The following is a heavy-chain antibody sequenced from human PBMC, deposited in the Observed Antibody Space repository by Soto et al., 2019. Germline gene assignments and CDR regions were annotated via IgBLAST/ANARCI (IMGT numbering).Heavy chain of an antibody. J-gene: IGHJ6*02. V-gene: IGHV4-34*01. CDR1: GGSFSGYY. Sequence: PSETLSLTCSIYGGSFSGYYWSWIRQPPGKGLEWIGEINHSGNTNYNPSLKSRVTISVDTSNNQFSLKLNSVTAADTAVYYCASSGKDVINGFYYPDMDVWGQGTTLTVSS. CDR2: INHSGNT. CDR3: ASSGKDVINGFYYPDMDV. D-gene: IGHD3-16*02.